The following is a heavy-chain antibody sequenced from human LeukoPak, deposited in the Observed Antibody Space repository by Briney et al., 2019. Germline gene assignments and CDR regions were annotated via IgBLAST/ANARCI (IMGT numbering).Heavy chain of an antibody. Sequence: ASVKPSCKAAGYTVTTYDINWGRQSTGHGLKWMGWMNPNSGNTGYAQKFQGRVTMTRNTYISTAYMELSSLRSEDTAVYYCARGHGSSSIVYWGQGTLVTVSS. J-gene: IGHJ4*02. V-gene: IGHV1-8*01. CDR3: ARGHGSSSIVY. CDR2: MNPNSGNT. D-gene: IGHD6-6*01. CDR1: GYTVTTYD.